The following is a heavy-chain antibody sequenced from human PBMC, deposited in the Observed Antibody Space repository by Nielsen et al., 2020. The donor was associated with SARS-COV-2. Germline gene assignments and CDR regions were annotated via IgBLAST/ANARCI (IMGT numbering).Heavy chain of an antibody. Sequence: GGSLRLSCKGSGYSFTNYWIGWVRQMPGKGLEWMGIIYPDDSDTRYSPSFQGQVTISADKSISTTYLQWRSLKASDTAMYYCAREGRDDSGTERRGMDVWGRGTTVTVSS. D-gene: IGHD3-10*01. J-gene: IGHJ6*02. V-gene: IGHV5-51*01. CDR2: IYPDDSDT. CDR1: GYSFTNYW. CDR3: AREGRDDSGTERRGMDV.